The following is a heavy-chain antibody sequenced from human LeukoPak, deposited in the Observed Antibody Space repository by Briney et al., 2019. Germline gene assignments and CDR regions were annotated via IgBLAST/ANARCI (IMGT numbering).Heavy chain of an antibody. CDR2: IYPGDSDT. J-gene: IGHJ4*02. CDR3: ARHGTTDGRTVRYFDWLLKV. D-gene: IGHD3-9*01. V-gene: IGHV5-51*01. CDR1: GYSFTGYW. Sequence: GESLKISCKGSGYSFTGYWIGWVRQMPGKGLEWMGIIYPGDSDTRYSPSFQGQVTISADKSISTAYLQWSSLKASDTAMYYCARHGTTDGRTVRYFDWLLKVWGQGTLVTVSS.